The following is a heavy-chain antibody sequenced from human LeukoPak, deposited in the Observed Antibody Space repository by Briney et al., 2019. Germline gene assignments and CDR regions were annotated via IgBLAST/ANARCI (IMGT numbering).Heavy chain of an antibody. Sequence: GGSLRLSCAASGFTFSSYAMSWVRQAPGKGLEWVSAISGSGGSTYYADSVKGRFTISRDNSKNTLYLQMNSLRAEDTAVYYCAKVLSSSWYSDYGMDVWGQGTTVTVSS. CDR2: ISGSGGST. D-gene: IGHD6-13*01. CDR3: AKVLSSSWYSDYGMDV. J-gene: IGHJ6*02. CDR1: GFTFSSYA. V-gene: IGHV3-23*01.